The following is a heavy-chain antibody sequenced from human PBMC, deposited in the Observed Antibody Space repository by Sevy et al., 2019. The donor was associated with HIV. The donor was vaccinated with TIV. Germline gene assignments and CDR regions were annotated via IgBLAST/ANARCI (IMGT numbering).Heavy chain of an antibody. CDR2: IYHSGGT. D-gene: IGHD3-10*01. Sequence: SETLSLTCTVSDDSMNGNYGSWIRQPPGKGLEWIGYIYHSGGTNYNASLKSRLTISFDTSKNQFFLNLMSVTAADAAVYFCARDRGSYFDYWGQGILVTVSS. CDR3: ARDRGSYFDY. CDR1: DDSMNGNY. J-gene: IGHJ4*02. V-gene: IGHV4-59*01.